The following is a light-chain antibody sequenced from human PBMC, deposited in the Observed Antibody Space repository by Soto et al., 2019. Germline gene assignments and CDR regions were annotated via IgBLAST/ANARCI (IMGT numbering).Light chain of an antibody. CDR1: QSVSRR. J-gene: IGKJ5*01. CDR2: GAS. Sequence: EIVLTQSPGTLSLSPGGRATLSCRASQSVSRRLAWYQHRPGQSPRLLISGASMRASGVPVRFSGSGSGTDLTITISRLEPEDFEVYDGQHYGETPITFGLGTRLEIK. CDR3: QHYGETPIT. V-gene: IGKV3-20*01.